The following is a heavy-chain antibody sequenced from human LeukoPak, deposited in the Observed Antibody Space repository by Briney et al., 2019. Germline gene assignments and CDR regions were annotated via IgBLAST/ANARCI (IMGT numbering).Heavy chain of an antibody. CDR3: ARGGITIFGVVIHSDY. J-gene: IGHJ4*02. D-gene: IGHD3-3*01. CDR1: GFTFSSYS. Sequence: GGSLRLSCAASGFTFSSYSMNWVRQAPGKGLEWVSSISSSSSYIYYADSVKGRFTISRDNAKNSLYLQMNSLRAEDTALYYCARGGITIFGVVIHSDYWGQGTLVTVSS. V-gene: IGHV3-21*04. CDR2: ISSSSSYI.